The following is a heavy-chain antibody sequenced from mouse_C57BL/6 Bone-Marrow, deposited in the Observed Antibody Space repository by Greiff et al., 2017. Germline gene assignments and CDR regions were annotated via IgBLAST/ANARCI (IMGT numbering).Heavy chain of an antibody. CDR2: INPNNGGT. V-gene: IGHV1-26*01. CDR1: GYTFTDYY. CDR3: ARLMAYCGNPYAMDY. D-gene: IGHD2-10*01. J-gene: IGHJ4*01. Sequence: EVQLQQSGPELVKPGASVKISCKASGYTFTDYYMNWVKQSHGKSLAWIGDINPNNGGTSYNQKFKGKATLPVAQSSSTAYMELRRLTSEHSAVYYCARLMAYCGNPYAMDYWGQGTSVTGSS.